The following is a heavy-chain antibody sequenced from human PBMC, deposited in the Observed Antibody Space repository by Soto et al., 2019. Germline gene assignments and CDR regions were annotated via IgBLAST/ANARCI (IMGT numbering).Heavy chain of an antibody. D-gene: IGHD6-6*01. CDR2: IYYDGNT. Sequence: QQQLQESGPGLVKPSETLSLTCTVSGDSITSSSYYWGWIRQSPGKGLECIASIYYDGNTYYNPPLKSRVTISLDTSKNQFSLRLTSVTAADTAVYYCARSTIAPRLFMFPFDSWGQGTLVTVSS. J-gene: IGHJ4*02. CDR1: GDSITSSSYY. V-gene: IGHV4-39*01. CDR3: ARSTIAPRLFMFPFDS.